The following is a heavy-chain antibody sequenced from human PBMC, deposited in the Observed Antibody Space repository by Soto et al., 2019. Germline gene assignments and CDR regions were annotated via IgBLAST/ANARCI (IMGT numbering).Heavy chain of an antibody. Sequence: QVTLKESAPVLVKPTEPLTLTCSVSGFSLSNARMGVTWIRQPPGKALEWLAHIFSDDDKSYSTSLKSSLTISKDTSKSQVVLTMTNMDPVDTATYYCARLLWDGSSGSYGEIDYWGQGTLVTVSS. CDR1: GFSLSNARMG. J-gene: IGHJ4*02. CDR3: ARLLWDGSSGSYGEIDY. V-gene: IGHV2-26*01. CDR2: IFSDDDK. D-gene: IGHD3-22*01.